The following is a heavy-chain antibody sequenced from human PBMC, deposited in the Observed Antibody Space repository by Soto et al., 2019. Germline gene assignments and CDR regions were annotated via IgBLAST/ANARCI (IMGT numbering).Heavy chain of an antibody. D-gene: IGHD3-22*01. CDR3: ARDHYYDSSGYYRFDP. CDR2: IIPIFGTA. J-gene: IGHJ5*02. V-gene: IGHV1-69*13. Sequence: SVKVSCKASGGTFSSYAISWVRQAPGQGLEWMGGIIPIFGTANYAQKFQGRVTITADESTSTAYMELSSLRSEDTAVYYCARDHYYDSSGYYRFDPWGQGTLVTVSS. CDR1: GGTFSSYA.